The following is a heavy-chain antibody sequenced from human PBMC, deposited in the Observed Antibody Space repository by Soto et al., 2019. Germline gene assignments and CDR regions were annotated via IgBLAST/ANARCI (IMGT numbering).Heavy chain of an antibody. J-gene: IGHJ5*02. CDR1: GYPFSDNQ. V-gene: IGHV1-2*02. D-gene: IGHD4-4*01. Sequence: ASVKISCKASGYPFSDNQIHWLRRAPGQGLEWMGRINPKSDDTNYAQKFQGRVTMTRDTSIDTAYLELTGLTSDDTATYYCARKHSLDYIRWGLDPWGQGTLVTVSS. CDR3: ARKHSLDYIRWGLDP. CDR2: INPKSDDT.